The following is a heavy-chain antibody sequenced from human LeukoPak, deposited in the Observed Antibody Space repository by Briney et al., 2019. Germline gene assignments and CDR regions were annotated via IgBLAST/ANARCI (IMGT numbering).Heavy chain of an antibody. CDR2: INSDGSEK. CDR1: GFTFSSYW. J-gene: IGHJ4*02. V-gene: IGHV3-7*01. D-gene: IGHD6-19*01. Sequence: GGSLRLSCAASGFTFSSYWMNWVRQAPGKGLEWVANINSDGSEKNYVDSVKGRFTISRDNARNSQFLQMNSLRAEDTAVYYCASGGGWVFFNWGQGTLVTVSS. CDR3: ASGGGWVFFN.